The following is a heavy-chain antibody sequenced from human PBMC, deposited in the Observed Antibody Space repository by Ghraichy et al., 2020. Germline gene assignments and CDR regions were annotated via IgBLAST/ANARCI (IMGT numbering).Heavy chain of an antibody. CDR2: INPNSGGT. V-gene: IGHV1-2*02. CDR3: ARWANSRERPTSHYYDSSGYYNY. CDR1: GYTFTGYY. D-gene: IGHD3-22*01. Sequence: ASVKVSCKASGYTFTGYYMHWVRQAPGQGLEWMGWINPNSGGTNYAQKFQGRVTMTRDTSISTAYMELSRLRSDDTAVYYCARWANSRERPTSHYYDSSGYYNYWGQGTLVTVSS. J-gene: IGHJ4*02.